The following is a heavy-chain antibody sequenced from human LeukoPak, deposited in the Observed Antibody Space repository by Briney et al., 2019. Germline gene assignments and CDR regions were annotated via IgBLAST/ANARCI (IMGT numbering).Heavy chain of an antibody. J-gene: IGHJ6*02. CDR1: GYTFTSYG. CDR3: ARDHCSSTSCSPALGYGMDV. Sequence: ASVKVSCKASGYTFTSYGISWVRQAPGQGLEWMGWISAYNGNINYAQKLQGRVTMTTDTSTSTAYMELRSLRSDDTAVYYCARDHCSSTSCSPALGYGMDVWGQGTTVTVSS. CDR2: ISAYNGNI. V-gene: IGHV1-18*01. D-gene: IGHD2-2*01.